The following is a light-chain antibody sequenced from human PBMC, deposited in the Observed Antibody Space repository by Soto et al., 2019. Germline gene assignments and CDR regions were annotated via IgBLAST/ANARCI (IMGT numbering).Light chain of an antibody. J-gene: IGKJ1*01. Sequence: DIQMTQSPSTLSASVGDRVTITCRASQSISSWSAWYQQKPGKAPKLLIYDACSLESGVPSRFSGIGSDTQFPLTISSLQPDEFATEDWQQYYSYPWTFGRGTKVEIK. CDR3: QQYYSYPWT. CDR1: QSISSW. CDR2: DAC. V-gene: IGKV1-5*01.